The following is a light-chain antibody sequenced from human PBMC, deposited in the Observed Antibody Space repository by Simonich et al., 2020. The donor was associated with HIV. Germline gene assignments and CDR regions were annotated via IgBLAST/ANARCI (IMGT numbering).Light chain of an antibody. J-gene: IGKJ2*01. CDR2: DAY. CDR3: QQSYSTLYT. CDR1: QGISNY. Sequence: DIQMTQSPSSLSASVGNRVTITCRSRQGISNYLAWYQQKPGKVPKLLIYDAYTLQSGGPSRFSGSGSGTDFTLTISSLQPEDFATYYCQQSYSTLYTFGQGTKLEIK. V-gene: IGKV1-27*01.